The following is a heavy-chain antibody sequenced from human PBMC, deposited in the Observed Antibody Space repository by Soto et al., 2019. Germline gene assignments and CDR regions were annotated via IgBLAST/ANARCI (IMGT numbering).Heavy chain of an antibody. V-gene: IGHV1-18*01. D-gene: IGHD2-15*01. CDR1: GYPFTSYG. J-gene: IGHJ4*02. CDR3: ARYCSGGTCHRGVPDY. Sequence: QVQLVQSGAEVKKPGASVKVSCKPSGYPFTSYGITWVRQAPGQGLEWVGWINAYNGATNYAQKLQGRVTVTTDRSTSIAYMELRSLRSDDTAVYFCARYCSGGTCHRGVPDYWGQGTLVTVS. CDR2: INAYNGAT.